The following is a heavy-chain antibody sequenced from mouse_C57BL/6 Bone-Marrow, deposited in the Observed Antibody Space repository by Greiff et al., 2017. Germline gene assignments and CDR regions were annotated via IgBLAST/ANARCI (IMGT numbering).Heavy chain of an antibody. D-gene: IGHD1-1*01. J-gene: IGHJ4*01. CDR3: ARDRYYYGSGAMDY. CDR2: IDPSDSYT. Sequence: QVQLKQPGAELVMPGASVKLSCKASGYTFTSYWMHWVKQRPGQGLEWIGEIDPSDSYTNYNQKFKGKSTLTVDKSSSTAYMQLSSLTSEDSAVYYCARDRYYYGSGAMDYWGQGTSVTVSS. V-gene: IGHV1-69*01. CDR1: GYTFTSYW.